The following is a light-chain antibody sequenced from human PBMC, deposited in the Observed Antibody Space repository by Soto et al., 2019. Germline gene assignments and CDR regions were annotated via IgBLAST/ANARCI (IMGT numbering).Light chain of an antibody. CDR1: SSDVGGYNY. Sequence: QSALTQPASVSGSPGQSITISCTETSSDVGGYNYVSWYQQHPGKAPKLMIYDVSNRPSGVSNRFSGSKSGNTASLTISGLQAEDEADYYCSSYTSSSTLEVVFGGGTKLTVL. J-gene: IGLJ2*01. CDR3: SSYTSSSTLEVV. CDR2: DVS. V-gene: IGLV2-14*01.